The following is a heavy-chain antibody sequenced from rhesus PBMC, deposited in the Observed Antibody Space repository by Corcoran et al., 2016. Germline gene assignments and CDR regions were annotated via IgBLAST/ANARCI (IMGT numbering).Heavy chain of an antibody. Sequence: QVQLQESGPGLVKPSETLSLTCAVAGYSISSGYGWSWIRQPPGKGLEWIGYISFSGTSYSTPSFKSRVTISIATSKNQFSLKLSSVTAADTAVYYCAREHYNIWTGYYTIIDYWGQGVLVTVSS. J-gene: IGHJ4*01. CDR1: GYSISSGYG. CDR3: AREHYNIWTGYYTIIDY. V-gene: IGHV4-127*01. CDR2: ISFSGTS. D-gene: IGHD3-3*01.